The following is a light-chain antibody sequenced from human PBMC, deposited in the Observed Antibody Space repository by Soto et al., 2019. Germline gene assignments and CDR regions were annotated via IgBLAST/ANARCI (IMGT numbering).Light chain of an antibody. Sequence: EIVLTQSPVTLPLSPGERASLSFMASQSVSSEKLAWYQQKPGQAPTLLIFGASGRATGIPGRISSSGAGTDFGLTISGLEPEDAAVYYCQQYGSSLFTFGGGTKVDIK. CDR2: GAS. CDR1: QSVSSEK. CDR3: QQYGSSLFT. V-gene: IGKV3-20*01. J-gene: IGKJ4*01.